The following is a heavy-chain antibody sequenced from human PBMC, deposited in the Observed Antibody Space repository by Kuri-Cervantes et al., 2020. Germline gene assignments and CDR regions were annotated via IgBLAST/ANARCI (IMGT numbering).Heavy chain of an antibody. CDR3: AREASYCDDY. Sequence: GGSLRLSCAASGFTFSDYYMSWIRQAPGKGLEWVSYISGRDSTIHYADSVKGRFTVSRDNAKNSLYLQMNSLRAEDTAVYYCAREASYCDDYWGQGTLVTVSS. CDR2: ISGRDSTI. V-gene: IGHV3-11*04. CDR1: GFTFSDYY. D-gene: IGHD2-21*02. J-gene: IGHJ4*02.